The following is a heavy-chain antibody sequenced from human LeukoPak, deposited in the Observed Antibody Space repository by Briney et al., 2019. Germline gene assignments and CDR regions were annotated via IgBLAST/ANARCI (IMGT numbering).Heavy chain of an antibody. CDR1: GGSLSTYS. D-gene: IGHD3-10*01. V-gene: IGHV4-59*12. Sequence: SETLSLTCTFSGGSLSTYSWSWVRQPPGRGLEWIGYIYYSGRTTYNPSFESRLTISLDTSKNQFSLKLRSVTAADAAVYYCAGDYTLGSYRFDYWGQGILVTVSS. J-gene: IGHJ4*02. CDR3: AGDYTLGSYRFDY. CDR2: IYYSGRT.